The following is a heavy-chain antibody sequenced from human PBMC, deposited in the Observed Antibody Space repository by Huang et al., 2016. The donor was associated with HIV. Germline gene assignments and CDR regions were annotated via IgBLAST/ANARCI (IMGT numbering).Heavy chain of an antibody. CDR1: GGTLG. D-gene: IGHD4-4*01. CDR3: ARLGYSNAMVY. CDR2: SIPICGTA. J-gene: IGHJ4*02. V-gene: IGHV1-69*01. Sequence: QVQLVQSGAEVKKPGSSVKVSCKASGGTLGISWVRQAPGQGLEWMGGSIPICGTANYAQKFQGRVTITADEPTSTAYMELSSLRSEDTAVYYCARLGYSNAMVYWGQGALVTVSS.